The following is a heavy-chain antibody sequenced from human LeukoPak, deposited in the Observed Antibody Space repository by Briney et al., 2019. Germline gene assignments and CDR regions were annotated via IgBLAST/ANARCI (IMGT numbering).Heavy chain of an antibody. V-gene: IGHV3-74*01. Sequence: QPGGSLRLSCAASGFTFSSYWMHWVRQAPGKGLVWVSRINGDGTSTRYADSVKGRFTISRDNAKNTVYLQMNSLSAEDTAVYYCAKLVGATTGIDYWGQGTLVTVSS. CDR2: INGDGTST. CDR3: AKLVGATTGIDY. J-gene: IGHJ4*02. CDR1: GFTFSSYW. D-gene: IGHD1-26*01.